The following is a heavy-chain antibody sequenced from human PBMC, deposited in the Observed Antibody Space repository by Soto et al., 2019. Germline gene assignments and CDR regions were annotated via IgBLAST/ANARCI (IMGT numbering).Heavy chain of an antibody. Sequence: EVQLVESGGGLVQPGGSLKLSCAASGFTFSGSAMHWVRQASWKGLEWVGRIRSKANNYATAYAASVKGRFTISRDDSKNTAYLQMNSLKTEDTAVYYCTRHALQYCGGDCYLLPYFDLWGRGTLVTVSS. D-gene: IGHD2-21*02. CDR3: TRHALQYCGGDCYLLPYFDL. CDR2: IRSKANNYAT. CDR1: GFTFSGSA. V-gene: IGHV3-73*02. J-gene: IGHJ2*01.